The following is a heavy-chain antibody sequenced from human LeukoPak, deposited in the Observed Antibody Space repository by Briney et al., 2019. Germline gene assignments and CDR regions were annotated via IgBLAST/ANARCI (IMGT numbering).Heavy chain of an antibody. CDR2: IRFDGSNK. CDR1: GFTFSSYG. CDR3: AKDQDGSSGYRMPSSY. D-gene: IGHD3-22*01. J-gene: IGHJ4*02. Sequence: PGGSLRLSCAASGFTFSSYGMHRVRQAPGKGLEWVAFIRFDGSNKYYADSVKGRFTISRDNSKNTLFLQMNRLRAEDTAVYYCAKDQDGSSGYRMPSSYWGQGTLVTVSS. V-gene: IGHV3-30*02.